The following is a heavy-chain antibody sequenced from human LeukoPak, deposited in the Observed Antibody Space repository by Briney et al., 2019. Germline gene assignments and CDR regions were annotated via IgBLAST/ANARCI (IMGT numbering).Heavy chain of an antibody. CDR2: ISNSSNYI. Sequence: GGSLRLSCAASGFTFSSYSMSWVRHSPGKGLELVSSISNSSNYIYYADSVKGRFTISRDNAKNSLYLQMNSLRAEDTAVYYCAREACSSSSCYFHFDYWGQGTLVTVSS. J-gene: IGHJ4*02. CDR1: GFTFSSYS. D-gene: IGHD2-2*01. CDR3: AREACSSSSCYFHFDY. V-gene: IGHV3-21*01.